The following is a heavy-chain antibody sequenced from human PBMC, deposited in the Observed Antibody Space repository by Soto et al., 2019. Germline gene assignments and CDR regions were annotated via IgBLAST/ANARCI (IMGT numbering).Heavy chain of an antibody. CDR2: ISSSSSYI. J-gene: IGHJ4*02. CDR1: GFTFSSYS. D-gene: IGHD5-18*01. CDR3: ARDVDTAMVTFDY. Sequence: PGGSLRLSCAASGFTFSSYSMNWVRQAPGKGLEWVSSISSSSSYIYYADSVKGRFTISRDNAKNSLYLQMNSLRAEDTAVYYCARDVDTAMVTFDYWGQGTLVTVSS. V-gene: IGHV3-21*01.